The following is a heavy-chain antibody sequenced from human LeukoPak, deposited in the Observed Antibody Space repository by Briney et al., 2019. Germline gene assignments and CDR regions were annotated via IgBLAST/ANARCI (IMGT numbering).Heavy chain of an antibody. CDR1: GFTFSTYA. J-gene: IGHJ6*02. CDR3: TTEPQLRSHLYYYGMDV. CDR2: IKSKTDGGTT. D-gene: IGHD4-17*01. V-gene: IGHV3-15*07. Sequence: GGSLRLSCAASGFTFSTYAVHWVRQAPGKGLEWVGRIKSKTDGGTTDYAAPVKGRFTISRDDSKNTLYLQMNSLKTEDTAVYYCTTEPQLRSHLYYYGMDVWGQGTTVTVSS.